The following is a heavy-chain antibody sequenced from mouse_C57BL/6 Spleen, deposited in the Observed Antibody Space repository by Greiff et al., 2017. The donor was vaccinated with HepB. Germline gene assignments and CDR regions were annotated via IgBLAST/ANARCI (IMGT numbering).Heavy chain of an antibody. Sequence: VKMQQPGAELVMPGASVKLSCKASGYTFTSYWMHWVKQRPGQGLEWIGEIDPSDSYTNYNQKFKGKSTLTVDKSSSTAYMQLSSLTSEDSAVYYCARSGDYDTVGFAYWGQGTLVTVSA. CDR2: IDPSDSYT. J-gene: IGHJ3*01. V-gene: IGHV1-69*01. D-gene: IGHD2-4*01. CDR3: ARSGDYDTVGFAY. CDR1: GYTFTSYW.